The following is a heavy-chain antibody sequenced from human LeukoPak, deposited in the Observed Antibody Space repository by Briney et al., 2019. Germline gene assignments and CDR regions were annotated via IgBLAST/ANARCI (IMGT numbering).Heavy chain of an antibody. CDR2: MNPNSGNT. CDR3: ARAGLRSSSWYLNWFDP. CDR1: GYTFTSYD. V-gene: IGHV1-8*01. J-gene: IGHJ5*02. Sequence: ASVKVSCKASGYTFTSYDINWVRQATGQGLEWMGWMNPNSGNTGYAQKFQGRVTMTRNTSISTAYMELSSLRSEDTAVYYCARAGLRSSSWYLNWFDPWGQGTLVTVTS. D-gene: IGHD6-13*01.